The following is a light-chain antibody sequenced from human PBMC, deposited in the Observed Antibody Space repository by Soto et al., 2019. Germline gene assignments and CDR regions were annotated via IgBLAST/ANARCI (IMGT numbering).Light chain of an antibody. J-gene: IGKJ1*01. Sequence: DIHMTQSPSTLSASVLDRVTITCRASQSISTWLAWYQQKPGKAPKLLIYDVSTLESGVPSRFSGSGSGTEFTLTISSLQPDDFAIYYCQQYNTFWTFGQGTKVDIK. CDR2: DVS. CDR1: QSISTW. V-gene: IGKV1-5*01. CDR3: QQYNTFWT.